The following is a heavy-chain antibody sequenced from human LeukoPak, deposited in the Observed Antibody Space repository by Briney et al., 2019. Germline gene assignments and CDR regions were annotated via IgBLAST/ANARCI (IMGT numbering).Heavy chain of an antibody. CDR2: TYFRSKWYN. J-gene: IGHJ3*02. Sequence: SQTLSLTCAISGDSVSSNSAAWNWIRQSPSRGLEWLGRTYFRSKWYNDYAVSVKSRIIINADTSKNHFSLQLNSVTPEDTAVYFCARNGIGTTYDAFGIWGQGTMVTVSS. CDR3: ARNGIGTTYDAFGI. D-gene: IGHD1-1*01. CDR1: GDSVSSNSAA. V-gene: IGHV6-1*01.